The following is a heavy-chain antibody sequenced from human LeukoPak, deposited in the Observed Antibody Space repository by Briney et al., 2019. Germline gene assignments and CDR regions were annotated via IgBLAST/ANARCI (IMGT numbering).Heavy chain of an antibody. CDR2: INHSGST. CDR1: GGSFSGYY. V-gene: IGHV4-34*01. Sequence: PSETLSLTCAVYGGSFSGYYWSWIRQPPRKGLEWIGEINHSGSTNYNPSLKSRVTISVDTSKNQFSLKLSSVTAADTAVYYCARVLYSGCLDYWGQGTLVTVSS. D-gene: IGHD5-12*01. J-gene: IGHJ4*02. CDR3: ARVLYSGCLDY.